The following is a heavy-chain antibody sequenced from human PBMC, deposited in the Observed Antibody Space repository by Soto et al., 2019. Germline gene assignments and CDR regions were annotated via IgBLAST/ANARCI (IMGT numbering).Heavy chain of an antibody. Sequence: QVQLQQWGAGLLKPSETLSLTCAVYGGSFSGYYWNWIRQHPGKGLEWIGEINHSGGANYNPSLKSRVTISVDTSKNQFSLKLSSVTAADTAVYYCARGWGRIFDYWGQGTLVTVSS. CDR1: GGSFSGYY. J-gene: IGHJ4*02. D-gene: IGHD7-27*01. CDR3: ARGWGRIFDY. V-gene: IGHV4-34*01. CDR2: INHSGGA.